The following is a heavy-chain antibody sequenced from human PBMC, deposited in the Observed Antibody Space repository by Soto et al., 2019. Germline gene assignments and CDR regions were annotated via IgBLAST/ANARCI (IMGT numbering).Heavy chain of an antibody. D-gene: IGHD2-15*01. CDR1: GFSVTTNY. CDR3: ARVEVDMPTP. V-gene: IGHV3-66*01. Sequence: EMYLVDSGGGLVQPGGSLRLSCAASGFSVTTNYMIWVRQAPGKGLEWVSVIYTNGGTLYADSVKGRFTISRDNSMNTVYLQMNSLIVEDTAVYYCARVEVDMPTPWGQGTLVTVSS. CDR2: IYTNGGT. J-gene: IGHJ5*02.